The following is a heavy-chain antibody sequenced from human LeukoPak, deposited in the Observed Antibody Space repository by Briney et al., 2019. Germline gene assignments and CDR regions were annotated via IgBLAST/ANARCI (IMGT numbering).Heavy chain of an antibody. CDR2: ISYDGSNK. CDR1: GFTLSSYA. J-gene: IGHJ4*02. CDR3: AREAYSSGWPFDY. Sequence: GGSLRLSCAASGFTLSSYAMSWVRQAPGKGLEWVAVISYDGSNKYYADSVKGRFTISRDNSKNTLYLQMNSLRAEDTAVYYCAREAYSSGWPFDYWGQGTLVTVSS. V-gene: IGHV3-30*03. D-gene: IGHD6-19*01.